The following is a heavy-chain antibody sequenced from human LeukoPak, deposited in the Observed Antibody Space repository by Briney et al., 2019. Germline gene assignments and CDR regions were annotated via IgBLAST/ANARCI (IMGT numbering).Heavy chain of an antibody. CDR1: GFTFSSYA. D-gene: IGHD3-16*01. Sequence: PGGSLRLSCAASGFTFSSYAMSWVRQAPGKGLEWVSGISRSGGSTYYADSVKGRFTISRDNSKNTLYLQMNSLRVEDTAVYYCARDSRSFIVRITEPRKNLVDYWGQGTLVTVSS. CDR2: ISRSGGST. CDR3: ARDSRSFIVRITEPRKNLVDY. J-gene: IGHJ4*02. V-gene: IGHV3-23*01.